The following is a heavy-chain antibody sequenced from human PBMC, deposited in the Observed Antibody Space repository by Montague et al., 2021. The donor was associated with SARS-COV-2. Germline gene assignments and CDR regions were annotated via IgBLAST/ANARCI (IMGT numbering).Heavy chain of an antibody. CDR3: ARSHYSVSWCPD. J-gene: IGHJ4*02. V-gene: IGHV4-34*01. Sequence: SETLSLTCAIYGGSFSGYFWSWIRQSPGKGLEWIGEISYTGHTRYNPSLLSRVSISGDSSENQFSLTLTSVTAADTAVYYCARSHYSVSWCPDWGQGTLVTVSS. D-gene: IGHD5/OR15-5a*01. CDR1: GGSFSGYF. CDR2: ISYTGHT.